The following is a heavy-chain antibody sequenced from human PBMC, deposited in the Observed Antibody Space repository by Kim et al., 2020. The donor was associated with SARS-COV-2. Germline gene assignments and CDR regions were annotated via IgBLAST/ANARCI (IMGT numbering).Heavy chain of an antibody. Sequence: ASVKVSCKASGYTFTSYGISWVRQAPGQGLEWMGWISAYNGNTNYAQKLQGRVTMTTDTSTSTAYMELRSLRSDDTAVYYCARRYSSSWGEYYGMDVWGQGLTVTVSS. V-gene: IGHV1-18*01. CDR2: ISAYNGNT. CDR1: GYTFTSYG. J-gene: IGHJ6*02. D-gene: IGHD6-13*01. CDR3: ARRYSSSWGEYYGMDV.